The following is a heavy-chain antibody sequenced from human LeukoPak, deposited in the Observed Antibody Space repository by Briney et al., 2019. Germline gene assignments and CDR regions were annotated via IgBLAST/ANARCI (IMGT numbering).Heavy chain of an antibody. CDR3: AKDRRAGSYDY. Sequence: GRSLRLSCAASRFTFSIYAMHWVRQAPGKGLEWVAVISNDGSDKYYADSVKGRFTISRDNSKNTLYLQMNSLRAEDTAVYYCAKDRRAGSYDYWGQGTLVTVSS. CDR1: RFTFSIYA. CDR2: ISNDGSDK. V-gene: IGHV3-30*04. J-gene: IGHJ4*02. D-gene: IGHD3-10*01.